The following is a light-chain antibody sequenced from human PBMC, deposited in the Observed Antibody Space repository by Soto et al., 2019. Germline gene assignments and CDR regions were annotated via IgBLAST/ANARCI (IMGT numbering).Light chain of an antibody. CDR1: TSDVGYYNY. V-gene: IGLV2-14*01. CDR3: TSYTSSSTLVV. Sequence: QSALTQPASVSGSPGQSITISCSGTTSDVGYYNYVSWYQQFPGRPPKLMIYEVSNRPSGVSNRFSGSKSANTASLTISGLQAEDEADYYCTSYTSSSTLVVFGGGTKLTVL. CDR2: EVS. J-gene: IGLJ2*01.